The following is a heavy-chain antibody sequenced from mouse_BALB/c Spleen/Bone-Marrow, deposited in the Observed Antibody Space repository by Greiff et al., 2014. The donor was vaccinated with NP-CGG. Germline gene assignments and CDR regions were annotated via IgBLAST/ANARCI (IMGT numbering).Heavy chain of an antibody. V-gene: IGHV5-6*02. D-gene: IGHD1-1*01. CDR3: ARRGTTVQYYYPMDS. CDR1: GFTFSSYG. Sequence: EVKLQESGGDLVKPGGSLKLSCAASGFTFSSYGMSWVRQTPDKRLEWVATISSGGSYTYYPDSVKGRFTISRDNANNTLYLQMSSLKSEDSAMYFCARRGTTVQYYYPMDSWGQGTSVTVSS. J-gene: IGHJ4*01. CDR2: ISSGGSYT.